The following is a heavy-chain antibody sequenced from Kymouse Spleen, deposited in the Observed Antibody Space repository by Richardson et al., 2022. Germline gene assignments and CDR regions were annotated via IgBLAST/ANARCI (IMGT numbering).Heavy chain of an antibody. CDR2: ISYDGSNK. J-gene: IGHJ6*02. CDR1: GFTFSSYG. V-gene: IGHV3-30*18. Sequence: QVQLVESGGGVVQPGRSLRLSCAASGFTFSSYGMHWVRQAPGKGLEWVAVISYDGSNKYYADSVKGRFTISRDNSKNTLYLQMNSLRAEDTAVYYCAKARIVGATGYYGMDVWGQGTTVTVSS. D-gene: IGHD1-26*01. CDR3: AKARIVGATGYYGMDV.